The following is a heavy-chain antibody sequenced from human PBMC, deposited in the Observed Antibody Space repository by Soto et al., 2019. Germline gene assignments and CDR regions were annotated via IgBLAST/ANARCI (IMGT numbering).Heavy chain of an antibody. V-gene: IGHV4-39*07. D-gene: IGHD3-22*01. CDR1: GGSILDSTYY. J-gene: IGHJ4*02. CDR2: IFYSGST. CDR3: ARGSNYYDSSGYSFDY. Sequence: PSETLSLTCTVSGGSILDSTYYWAWIRQSPGKGLEWIGTIFYSGSTYYNPSLTSRVTISLDRSKNQFSLKLSSVTAADTAVSYCARGSNYYDSSGYSFDYWGQGTLVTVSS.